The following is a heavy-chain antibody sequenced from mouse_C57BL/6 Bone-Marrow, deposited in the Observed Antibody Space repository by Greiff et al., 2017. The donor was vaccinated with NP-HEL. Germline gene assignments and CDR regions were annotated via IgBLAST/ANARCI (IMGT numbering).Heavy chain of an antibody. V-gene: IGHV5-6*02. D-gene: IGHD2-10*01. CDR2: ISSGGSYT. CDR3: ARRLLRDY. Sequence: DVKLVESGGDLVKPGGSLKLSCAASGFTFSSYGMSWVRQTPDKRLEWVATISSGGSYTYYPDSVKGRFTISRDNAKNTLYLQMSSLKSEDTAMYYCARRLLRDYWGQGTTLTVSS. J-gene: IGHJ2*01. CDR1: GFTFSSYG.